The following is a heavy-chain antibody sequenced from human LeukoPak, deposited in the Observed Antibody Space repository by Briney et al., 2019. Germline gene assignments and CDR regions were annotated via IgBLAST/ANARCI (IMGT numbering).Heavy chain of an antibody. D-gene: IGHD3-9*01. Sequence: GESLKISCKVSGYSFISYWIAWVRQMPGKGLEWMGIIFPADSDTRYSPSFRGQVSISADKSISTAYLQLSSLKASDTAMYYCARLNYDILTGYYKGFDYWGQGTLVSVSS. CDR2: IFPADSDT. CDR1: GYSFISYW. CDR3: ARLNYDILTGYYKGFDY. V-gene: IGHV5-51*01. J-gene: IGHJ4*02.